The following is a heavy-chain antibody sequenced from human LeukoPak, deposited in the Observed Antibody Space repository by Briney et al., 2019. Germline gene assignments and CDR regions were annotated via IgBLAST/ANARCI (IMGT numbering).Heavy chain of an antibody. CDR3: AKSVYYGSGSPSMDV. CDR1: GFTLSSYA. J-gene: IGHJ6*03. CDR2: MSGSGGST. V-gene: IGHV3-23*01. D-gene: IGHD3-10*01. Sequence: PGGSLRLSCAASGFTLSSYAMKWVRQAPGKGLELVLAMSGSGGSTYYADSVKGRFTISRDNSKNMLYLQMNSLRAEDTAVYFCAKSVYYGSGSPSMDVWGKGTTVTVSS.